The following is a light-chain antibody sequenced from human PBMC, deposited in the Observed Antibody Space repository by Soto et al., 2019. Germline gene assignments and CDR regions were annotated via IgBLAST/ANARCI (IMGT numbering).Light chain of an antibody. J-gene: IGKJ1*01. V-gene: IGKV3-20*01. CDR3: HQYGKSPRT. Sequence: EIVLTQSPGTLSLSPGERATPSCRASQSVSSNSLAWYQQKPGQAPRLHIYGASSRATGIPDRFSASGSGTDFTLTISRLEPEDFALYYCHQYGKSPRTFGQGTKVEI. CDR1: QSVSSNS. CDR2: GAS.